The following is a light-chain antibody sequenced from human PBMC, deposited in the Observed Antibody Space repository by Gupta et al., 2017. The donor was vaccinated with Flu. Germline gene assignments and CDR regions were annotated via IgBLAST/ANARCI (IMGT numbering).Light chain of an antibody. V-gene: IGKV1-39*01. CDR2: AAS. CDR3: QQTFSTPQT. J-gene: IGKJ1*01. Sequence: NRSNITCQGSQNIRSYLNWYLHEPGKAPKVLFHAASSLQRGVPSRCNGAGSGTDFTLTITSLQPEDFATYYCQQTFSTPQTFGPGTKVEIK. CDR1: QNIRSY.